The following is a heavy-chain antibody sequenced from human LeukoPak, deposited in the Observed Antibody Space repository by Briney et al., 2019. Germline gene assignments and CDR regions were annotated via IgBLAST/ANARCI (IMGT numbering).Heavy chain of an antibody. V-gene: IGHV3-20*01. Sequence: GQSLTLSCALSGFTFDNCGMSWVRNPPGKGMEWVCGMSWNVARIGYAASVKRRFHISRDNAKDSLYLQMNSLRAEDTAFYHCARDGRLNYGSGSYYSDWFDPWGQGTLVIVSS. CDR1: GFTFDNCG. CDR3: ARDGRLNYGSGSYYSDWFDP. J-gene: IGHJ5*02. D-gene: IGHD3-10*01. CDR2: MSWNVARI.